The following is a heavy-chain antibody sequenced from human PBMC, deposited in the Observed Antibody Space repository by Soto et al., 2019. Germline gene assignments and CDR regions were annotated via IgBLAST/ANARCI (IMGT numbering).Heavy chain of an antibody. CDR2: TIPILDVA. Sequence: QVHLVQSVAEVKKPGSSVKVSCKASGGTFSTSTFTWVRQAPGQGHAWMGRTIPILDVADYAQDFQGRVTITADKSTSTAYMELTSLTSKDTAVYYCARDSPIGSTYSGYDAIDSWGQGTLVTVSS. CDR3: ARDSPIGSTYSGYDAIDS. J-gene: IGHJ4*02. CDR1: GGTFSTST. V-gene: IGHV1-69*08. D-gene: IGHD5-12*01.